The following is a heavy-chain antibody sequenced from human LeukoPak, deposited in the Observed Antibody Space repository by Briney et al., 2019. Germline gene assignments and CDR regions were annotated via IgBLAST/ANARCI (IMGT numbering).Heavy chain of an antibody. Sequence: GGSLRLSCAASGFTFSSYWMHWVRQAPGKGLVWVSRINSDGSSTSYADSVKGRFTISRDNAKNTLYLQMNSLRAEDTAVYYCARGIYGGNSRWFDPWGQGTLVTISS. D-gene: IGHD4-23*01. CDR3: ARGIYGGNSRWFDP. J-gene: IGHJ5*02. V-gene: IGHV3-74*01. CDR1: GFTFSSYW. CDR2: INSDGSST.